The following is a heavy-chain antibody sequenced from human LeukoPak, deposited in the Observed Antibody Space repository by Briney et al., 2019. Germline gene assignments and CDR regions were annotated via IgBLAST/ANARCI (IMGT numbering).Heavy chain of an antibody. CDR1: GFTFSDHY. Sequence: GGSLRLSCAASGFTFSDHYMDWVRQAPGKGLEWVGRSRNKANSYTTEYAASVKGRFSISRDDSKNSLYLQMNSLKSEDTAVYYCANGVIGPAASHYYYYGMDVWGQGTTVTVSS. D-gene: IGHD2-2*01. CDR3: ANGVIGPAASHYYYYGMDV. J-gene: IGHJ6*02. V-gene: IGHV3-72*01. CDR2: SRNKANSYTT.